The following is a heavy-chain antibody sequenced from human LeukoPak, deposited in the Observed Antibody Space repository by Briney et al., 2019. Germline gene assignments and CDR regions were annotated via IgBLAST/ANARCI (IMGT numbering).Heavy chain of an antibody. CDR2: ISSSGSTI. CDR1: GFTFSNYK. D-gene: IGHD3-22*01. CDR3: ARDHHYYDSSGYRD. J-gene: IGHJ4*02. V-gene: IGHV3-48*03. Sequence: PGGSLRLSCAAAGFTFSNYKMHWVRQAPGKGLEWVSYISSSGSTIYYADSVKGRFTISRDNAENSLYLQMNSLRAEDTAVYYCARDHHYYDSSGYRDWGQGTLVTVSS.